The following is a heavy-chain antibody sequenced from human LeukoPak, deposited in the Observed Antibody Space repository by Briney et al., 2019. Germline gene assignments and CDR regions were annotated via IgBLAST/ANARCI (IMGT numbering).Heavy chain of an antibody. CDR2: IYSGGTT. CDR3: ARYDYGRSGFDY. J-gene: IGHJ4*02. D-gene: IGHD5-12*01. Sequence: GRSLRLSCAASGLSFSRYGMHWVRQAPGKGLEWVSVIYSGGTTYYADSVKGRFSISRDNSKNTLYLQMNSLRAEDTAVYYCARYDYGRSGFDYWGQGTLVTVSS. CDR1: GLSFSRYG. V-gene: IGHV3-66*01.